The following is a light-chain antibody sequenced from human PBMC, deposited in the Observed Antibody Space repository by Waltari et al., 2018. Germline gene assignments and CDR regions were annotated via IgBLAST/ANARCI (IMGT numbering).Light chain of an antibody. J-gene: IGKJ4*01. CDR1: ESIDTS. CDR3: QQYSNWPLT. CDR2: DAF. Sequence: EIVLTQSPAALALSPGERATLSCRARESIDTSLAWYQQKPGQAPRFLIYDAFKRATGIPARFSGGASGTDFTLTISSLEPDDFALYYCQQYSNWPLTFGGGTKVEI. V-gene: IGKV3-11*01.